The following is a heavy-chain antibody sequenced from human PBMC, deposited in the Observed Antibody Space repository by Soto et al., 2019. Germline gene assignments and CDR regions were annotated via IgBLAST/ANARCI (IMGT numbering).Heavy chain of an antibody. Sequence: SETLSLTCTVSGGSISSYYWSWIRQPPGKGLEWIGYIYYSGSTNYNPSLKSRVTISVDTSKNQFSLKLSSVTAADTAVYYCGRQTTVTTPAYMDVWGKGTTVTVSS. D-gene: IGHD4-17*01. V-gene: IGHV4-59*08. CDR1: GGSISSYY. J-gene: IGHJ6*03. CDR3: GRQTTVTTPAYMDV. CDR2: IYYSGST.